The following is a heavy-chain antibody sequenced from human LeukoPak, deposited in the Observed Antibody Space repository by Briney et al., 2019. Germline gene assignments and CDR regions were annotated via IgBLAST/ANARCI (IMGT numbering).Heavy chain of an antibody. J-gene: IGHJ4*02. Sequence: GGSLRLSCAASGFTFSNYGMHWVRQAPGKGLEWVAFIRYDGSNKYYADSVKGRFTISRDNSKNTLYLQMNSLRAEDTAVYYCAKDDLGEWFGELPTDYWGQGTLVTVSS. CDR2: IRYDGSNK. CDR1: GFTFSNYG. D-gene: IGHD3-10*01. V-gene: IGHV3-30*02. CDR3: AKDDLGEWFGELPTDY.